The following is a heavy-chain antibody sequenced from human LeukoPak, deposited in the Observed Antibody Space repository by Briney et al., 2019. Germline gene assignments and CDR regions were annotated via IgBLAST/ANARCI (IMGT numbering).Heavy chain of an antibody. J-gene: IGHJ4*02. CDR2: ISGSGAST. Sequence: PGGSLRLSCAASGFTFSSYAMSWVRQAPGKGLEWVAVISGSGASTYYADSVKGRFTISRDNSKNSLYLQMSRLRAEDTAVYYCAREKLSFFDSSGYFDYWGQGALVTVSS. V-gene: IGHV3-23*01. CDR1: GFTFSSYA. CDR3: AREKLSFFDSSGYFDY. D-gene: IGHD3-22*01.